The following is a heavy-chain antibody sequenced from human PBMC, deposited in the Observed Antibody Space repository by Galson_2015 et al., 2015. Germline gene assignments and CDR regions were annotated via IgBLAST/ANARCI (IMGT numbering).Heavy chain of an antibody. D-gene: IGHD3-10*01. J-gene: IGHJ5*02. CDR3: ARVKRAKEYNWFDP. CDR2: MNPNSGNT. CDR1: GYTFTSYD. Sequence: VKVSCKASGYTFTSYDITWVRQATGQGLEWMGWMNPNSGNTGYAQKFQGRVTMTRNTSISTAYMELSSLRSEDTAVYYCARVKRAKEYNWFDPWGQGTLVTVSS. V-gene: IGHV1-8*01.